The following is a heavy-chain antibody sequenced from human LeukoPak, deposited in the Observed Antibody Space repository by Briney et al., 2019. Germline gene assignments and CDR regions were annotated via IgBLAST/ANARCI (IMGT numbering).Heavy chain of an antibody. D-gene: IGHD3-22*01. CDR3: ARGGLYYDTSAYYYMNY. J-gene: IGHJ4*02. CDR2: ITTAGNVV. Sequence: GGSLRLSCAASGFTFSTYNMHWVRQAPGKGLEGIPYITTAGNVVFYADSAKGRFTISRDEAKNSLYLQMDSLRAEDTAFYYCARGGLYYDTSAYYYMNYWGQGTLVTVSS. CDR1: GFTFSTYN. V-gene: IGHV3-48*01.